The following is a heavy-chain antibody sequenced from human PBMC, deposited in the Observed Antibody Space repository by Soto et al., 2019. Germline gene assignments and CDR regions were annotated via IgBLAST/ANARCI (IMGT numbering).Heavy chain of an antibody. CDR1: GFTFSSYS. CDR2: ISSSSSYI. V-gene: IGHV3-21*01. D-gene: IGHD6-13*01. CDR3: ATLSHGWYSSSWPTIHSDD. J-gene: IGHJ4*02. Sequence: GGSLRLSCAASGFTFSSYSMNWVRQAPGKGLEWVSSISSSSSYIYYADSVKDRFTISRDNAKNSLYLQMNSLRAEDTAVYYCATLSHGWYSSSWPTIHSDDWGQGTLVTVSS.